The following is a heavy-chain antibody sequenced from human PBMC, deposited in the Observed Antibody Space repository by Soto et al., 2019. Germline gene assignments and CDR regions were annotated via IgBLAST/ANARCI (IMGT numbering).Heavy chain of an antibody. Sequence: ETLSLTCAVYGGSFSGYYWSWIRQPPGKGLEWIGEINHSGSTNYNPSLKSRVTISVDTSKNQFSLKLSSVTAADTAVYYCARGWGRIFDYWGQGTLVTVSS. V-gene: IGHV4-34*01. CDR1: GGSFSGYY. CDR2: INHSGST. J-gene: IGHJ4*02. CDR3: ARGWGRIFDY. D-gene: IGHD7-27*01.